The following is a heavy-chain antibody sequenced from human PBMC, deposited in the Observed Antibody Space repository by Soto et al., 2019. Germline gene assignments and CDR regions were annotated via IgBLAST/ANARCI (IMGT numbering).Heavy chain of an antibody. V-gene: IGHV3-30-3*01. CDR3: ARDRYDFWSGYYPQGRYYGMDV. J-gene: IGHJ6*02. CDR1: GFTFSSYA. CDR2: ISYDGSNK. D-gene: IGHD3-3*01. Sequence: GGSLRLSCAASGFTFSSYAMHWVRQAPGKGLEWVAVISYDGSNKYYADSVKGRFTISRDNSKNTLYLQMNSLRAEDTAVYYCARDRYDFWSGYYPQGRYYGMDVWGQGTTVTVSS.